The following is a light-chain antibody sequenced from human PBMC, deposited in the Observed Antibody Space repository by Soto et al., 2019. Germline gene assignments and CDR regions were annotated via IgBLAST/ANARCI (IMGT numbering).Light chain of an antibody. CDR1: SSDVGGYNY. V-gene: IGLV2-11*01. Sequence: QSALTQPRSVSGSPGQSVTISCTGTSSDVGGYNYVSWYQQHPGKSPKLMIYDVSKRPSGVPDRFSGSKSGNTASLTISWLQAEDEADYYCCSYAGSYTLLFGGGTKVNVL. J-gene: IGLJ2*01. CDR3: CSYAGSYTLL. CDR2: DVS.